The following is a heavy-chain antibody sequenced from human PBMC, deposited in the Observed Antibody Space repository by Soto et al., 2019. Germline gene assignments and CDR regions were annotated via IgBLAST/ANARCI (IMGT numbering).Heavy chain of an antibody. J-gene: IGHJ4*02. Sequence: GGSLRLSCSASGFTLSSHWMHWVRQAPGKGLVWVSRITNDGTTTNYVDCVQGRFRVSRDNAKNTLYLHMNSLRAEDTAVYYCARERGLAYGDYVQDYWGQGTLVTVSS. CDR2: ITNDGTTT. CDR1: GFTLSSHW. CDR3: ARERGLAYGDYVQDY. D-gene: IGHD4-17*01. V-gene: IGHV3-74*01.